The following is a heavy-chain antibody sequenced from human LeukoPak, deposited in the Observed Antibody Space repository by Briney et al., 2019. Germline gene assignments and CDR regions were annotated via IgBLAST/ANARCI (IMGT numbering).Heavy chain of an antibody. V-gene: IGHV3-74*01. D-gene: IGHD2-15*01. CDR3: ARAPSGGSKDY. Sequence: GGSLRLSCAASGFTFSSYWMHWVRQAPGKGLVWVSRINSDGSSTSYADSVKGRFTISRDNAKNTLHLQMNSLRAEDTAVYYCARAPSGGSKDYWGQGTLVTVSS. J-gene: IGHJ4*02. CDR2: INSDGSST. CDR1: GFTFSSYW.